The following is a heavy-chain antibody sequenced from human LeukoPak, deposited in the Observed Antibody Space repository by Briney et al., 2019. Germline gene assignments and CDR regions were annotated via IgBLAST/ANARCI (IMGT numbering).Heavy chain of an antibody. V-gene: IGHV1-46*01. D-gene: IGHD6-25*01. J-gene: IGHJ5*02. Sequence: ASVKVSYKASGYTFTSYYMHWVRQAPGQGLEWRGIINPSGGSTTYAQNFKGRVTITSHTSTTTVYMELSSLRFEDTAVYYCARDVSRNWFEPWGQGTLVTVSS. CDR1: GYTFTSYY. CDR3: ARDVSRNWFEP. CDR2: INPSGGST.